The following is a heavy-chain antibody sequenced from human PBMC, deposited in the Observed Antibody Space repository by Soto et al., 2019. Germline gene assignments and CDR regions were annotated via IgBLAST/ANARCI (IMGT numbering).Heavy chain of an antibody. D-gene: IGHD3-10*01. V-gene: IGHV3-30*18. Sequence: GGSLRLSCAASGFAFNNYGMHWVRQAPGKGLEWVAFISFDGRNEYYGESVKGRFTISRDNSKNMLFLQMDSLRHEDTALYSCAKTGVSMVRGVRQGFDHWGQGTLVTVSS. CDR3: AKTGVSMVRGVRQGFDH. J-gene: IGHJ4*02. CDR2: ISFDGRNE. CDR1: GFAFNNYG.